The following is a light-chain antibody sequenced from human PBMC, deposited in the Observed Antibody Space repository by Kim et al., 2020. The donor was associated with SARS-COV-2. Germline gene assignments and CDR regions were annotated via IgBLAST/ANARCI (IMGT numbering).Light chain of an antibody. CDR3: QSYDSSLSGSWV. Sequence: VTISCTGSSSNIGTGFDVHWYQHLPGTAPRLLIYENYNRPSGVPGRFSGSKSGTSASLAITGLQAEDEGDYYCQSYDSSLSGSWVFGGGTQLTVL. V-gene: IGLV1-40*01. CDR1: SSNIGTGFD. CDR2: ENY. J-gene: IGLJ3*02.